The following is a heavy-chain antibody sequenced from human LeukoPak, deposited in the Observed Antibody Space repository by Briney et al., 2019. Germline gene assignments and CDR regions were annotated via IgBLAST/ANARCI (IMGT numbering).Heavy chain of an antibody. D-gene: IGHD6-13*01. CDR3: ARGRRGSNTGITASGWGFHFDY. Sequence: WXRQAPGXGLEWVSGIGWNIGSTGYADSVKGRFTISRDNAKNSLYLQMNSLRAEDTALYYCARGRRGSNTGITASGWGFHFDYWGQGTLVTVSS. CDR2: IGWNIGST. V-gene: IGHV3-9*01. J-gene: IGHJ4*02.